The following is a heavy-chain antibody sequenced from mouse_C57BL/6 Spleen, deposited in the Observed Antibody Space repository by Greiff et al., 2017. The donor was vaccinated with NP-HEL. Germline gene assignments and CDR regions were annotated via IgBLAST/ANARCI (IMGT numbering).Heavy chain of an antibody. CDR1: GYTFTDYY. V-gene: IGHV1-26*01. CDR2: INPNNGGT. Sequence: VQLQQSGPELVKPGASVKISCKASGYTFTDYYMNWVKQSHGKSLEWIGDINPNNGGTSYNQKFKGKATLTVDKSSSTAYMELRSLTSEDSAVYYCARLGGGLLDYYAMDYWGQGTSVTVSS. J-gene: IGHJ4*01. D-gene: IGHD1-1*01. CDR3: ARLGGGLLDYYAMDY.